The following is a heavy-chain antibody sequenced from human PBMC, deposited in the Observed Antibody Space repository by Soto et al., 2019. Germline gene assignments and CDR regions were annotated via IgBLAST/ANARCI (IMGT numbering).Heavy chain of an antibody. J-gene: IGHJ4*02. CDR2: ISGSGAST. V-gene: IGHV3-23*01. Sequence: EVQLLESGGGLVQPGGSLRLSCAASGFTFISYAMIWVRQAPGKGLEWVSAISGSGASTFYADSLKGRFTISRDNSKNTQYQQKNILRAEDTAVYYCANDKLSLCSGSYGILDYWGQGTLVTVSS. CDR1: GFTFISYA. D-gene: IGHD3-10*02. CDR3: ANDKLSLCSGSYGILDY.